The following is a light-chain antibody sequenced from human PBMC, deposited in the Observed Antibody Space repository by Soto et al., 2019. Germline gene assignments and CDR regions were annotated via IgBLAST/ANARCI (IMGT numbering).Light chain of an antibody. Sequence: DIQLTQSPSFLSASVGDRVIITCRASQDISSYLAWYQQRPGKVPRFLTHAASTLQSGVPSRFSAAGSGTTFTLTISSLQPEDIATYYCQQLNRFPRTFGQETKVEV. J-gene: IGKJ1*01. CDR1: QDISSY. CDR2: AAS. CDR3: QQLNRFPRT. V-gene: IGKV1-9*01.